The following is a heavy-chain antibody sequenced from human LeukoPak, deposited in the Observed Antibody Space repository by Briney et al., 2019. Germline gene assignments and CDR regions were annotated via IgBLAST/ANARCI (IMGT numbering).Heavy chain of an antibody. CDR3: ASQSYARFDP. D-gene: IGHD3-16*01. Sequence: GGSLRLSCAASRFTFRSKWMSWVRQAPGKGLEWVGNIQPDGSEQYPVDSVKGRFTISRDNARNLLFLQMNSLRVEDTAVYYCASQSYARFDPWGQGTLVTVSS. CDR1: RFTFRSKW. V-gene: IGHV3-7*01. CDR2: IQPDGSEQ. J-gene: IGHJ5*02.